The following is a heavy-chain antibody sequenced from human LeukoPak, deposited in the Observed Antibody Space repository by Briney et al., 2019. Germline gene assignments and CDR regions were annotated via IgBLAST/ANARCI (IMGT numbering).Heavy chain of an antibody. J-gene: IGHJ4*02. CDR1: GFTFDDYG. Sequence: RTGGSLRLSCAASGFTFDDYGMSWVRQAPGKGLEWVSSINWNGGSTGYADSVKGRFTISRDNAKNSLYLQMNSLRAEDTALYYCARDRRYSSSFGHYFDYWGQGTLVTVSS. V-gene: IGHV3-20*04. CDR2: INWNGGST. D-gene: IGHD6-6*01. CDR3: ARDRRYSSSFGHYFDY.